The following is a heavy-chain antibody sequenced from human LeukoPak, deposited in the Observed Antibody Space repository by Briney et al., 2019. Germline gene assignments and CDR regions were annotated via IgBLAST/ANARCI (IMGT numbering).Heavy chain of an antibody. CDR3: ARGPMDTSFYFDY. CDR2: IYYSGST. Sequence: SETLSLTCNVSGGSISSYYWSWIRQPPGKGLEWIGYIYYSGSTYYNPSLKSRVTISVDTSKNQFSLKLSSVTAADTAVYYCARGPMDTSFYFDYWGQGTLVTVSS. J-gene: IGHJ4*02. CDR1: GGSISSYY. D-gene: IGHD2-2*01. V-gene: IGHV4-30-4*08.